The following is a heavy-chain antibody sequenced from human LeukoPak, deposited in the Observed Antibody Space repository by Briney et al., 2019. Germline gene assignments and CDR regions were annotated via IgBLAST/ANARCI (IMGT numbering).Heavy chain of an antibody. V-gene: IGHV3-21*01. Sequence: SGGSLRLSCAASGFTFSSYSMNWVRQAPGKGLEWVSSISSSSSYIYYADSVKGRFTISRDNAKNSLYLQMNSLRAEDTAVYYCARDRDCWSVDSDYWGQGTLVTVSS. D-gene: IGHD3-3*01. CDR2: ISSSSSYI. J-gene: IGHJ4*02. CDR1: GFTFSSYS. CDR3: ARDRDCWSVDSDY.